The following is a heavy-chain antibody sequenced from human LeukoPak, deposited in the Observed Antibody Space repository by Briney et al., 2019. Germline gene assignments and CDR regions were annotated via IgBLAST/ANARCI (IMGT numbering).Heavy chain of an antibody. V-gene: IGHV4-59*08. CDR3: ARHGANYGSGSYYFDY. D-gene: IGHD3-10*01. J-gene: IGHJ4*02. CDR1: SGSISTYY. CDR2: IYYSGST. Sequence: SETLSLTCTVSSGSISTYYWSWIRQPPGKGLEWIGYIYYSGSTNYNPSLKSRVTISVDTSKNQFSLKLSSVTAADTAVYYCARHGANYGSGSYYFDYWGQGTLVTVSS.